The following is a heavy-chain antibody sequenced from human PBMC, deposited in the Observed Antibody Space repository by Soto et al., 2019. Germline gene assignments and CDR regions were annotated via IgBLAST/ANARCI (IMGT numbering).Heavy chain of an antibody. CDR1: GGSISSGGYY. CDR3: ARGRGITIFGVVPNGGFDY. D-gene: IGHD3-3*01. J-gene: IGHJ4*02. CDR2: IYYSGST. Sequence: PSETLSLTCTVSGGSISSGGYYWSWIRQHPGKGLEWIGYIYYSGSTYYNPSLKSRVTISVDTSKNQFSLKLSSVTAADTAVYYCARGRGITIFGVVPNGGFDYWGQGTLVTVS. V-gene: IGHV4-31*03.